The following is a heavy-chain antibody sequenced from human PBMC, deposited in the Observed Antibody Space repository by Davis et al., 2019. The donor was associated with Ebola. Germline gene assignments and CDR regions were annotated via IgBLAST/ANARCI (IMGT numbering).Heavy chain of an antibody. V-gene: IGHV3-30*18. J-gene: IGHJ4*02. CDR1: GFTFSSYG. CDR2: ISYDGSNE. CDR3: AKDGYDSSGYSVDY. D-gene: IGHD3-22*01. Sequence: PGGSLRLSCAASGFTFSSYGMHWVRQAPGKGLEWVAVISYDGSNEYYADSVKGQFTISRDNSKNTLYLQMNSLRAEDTAVYYCAKDGYDSSGYSVDYWGQGTLVTVSS.